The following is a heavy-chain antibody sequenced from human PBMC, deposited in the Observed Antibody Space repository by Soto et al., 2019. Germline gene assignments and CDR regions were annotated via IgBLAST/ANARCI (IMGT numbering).Heavy chain of an antibody. CDR1: GVSISSYY. D-gene: IGHD3-9*01. CDR2: IYYGGST. Sequence: QVQLQESGPGLVKPSETLSLTYTVSGVSISSYYWRWIRQPPGKGLEWIWFIYYGGSTNDNPSLKSRAAVSVVMSKNQHSLRLSSVNAADTALYYCAGRLTVATTTGDGFDIWGQGTMVTVSS. J-gene: IGHJ3*02. CDR3: AGRLTVATTTGDGFDI. V-gene: IGHV4-59*01.